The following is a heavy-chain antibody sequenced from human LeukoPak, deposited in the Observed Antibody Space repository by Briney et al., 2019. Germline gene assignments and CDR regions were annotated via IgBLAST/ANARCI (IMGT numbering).Heavy chain of an antibody. D-gene: IGHD6-6*01. Sequence: APVKVSCKASGGTFSSYAISWVRQAPGQGLEWMGRIIPIFGIANYAQNFQGRVTITADKSTSTAFMELSSLRSEDTAVYFCARDRYSSSSRYYYGMDVWGQGTTVTVSS. CDR1: GGTFSSYA. CDR3: ARDRYSSSSRYYYGMDV. J-gene: IGHJ6*02. V-gene: IGHV1-69*04. CDR2: IIPIFGIA.